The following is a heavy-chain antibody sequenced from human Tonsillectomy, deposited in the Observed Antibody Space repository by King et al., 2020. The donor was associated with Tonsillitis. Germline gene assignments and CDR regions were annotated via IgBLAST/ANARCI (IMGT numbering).Heavy chain of an antibody. J-gene: IGHJ4*02. CDR3: APGRGGGGSGWNGGYFDY. CDR1: GFSLSTSGVG. CDR2: IYWDDDK. V-gene: IGHV2-5*02. D-gene: IGHD6-19*01. Sequence: TLKESGPTLVKPTQTLTVTCTFSGFSLSTSGVGVGWIRQPPGKAPEWLALIYWDDDKRYSPSLKSRLSITKDTSKNLVVLAMTNLDPVDTATYYCAPGRGGGGSGWNGGYFDYWGQGTLVTVSS.